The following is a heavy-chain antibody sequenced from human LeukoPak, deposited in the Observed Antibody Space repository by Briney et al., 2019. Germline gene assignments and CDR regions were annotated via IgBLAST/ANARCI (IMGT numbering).Heavy chain of an antibody. J-gene: IGHJ4*02. CDR2: INAGNGDT. CDR1: GYTFTGYA. Sequence: ASVKVSCKASGYTFTGYAIYWVRQAPGQSLEWMGWINAGNGDTQHSQKFQGRVTMTRDTSISTAYMELSRLRSDDTAVYYCARGGVLRFLEWLKKYYFDYWGQGTLVTVSS. CDR3: ARGGVLRFLEWLKKYYFDY. V-gene: IGHV1-3*01. D-gene: IGHD3-3*01.